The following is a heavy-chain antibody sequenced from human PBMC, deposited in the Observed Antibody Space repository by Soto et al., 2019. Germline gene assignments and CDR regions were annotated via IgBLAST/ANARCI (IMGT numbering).Heavy chain of an antibody. J-gene: IGHJ4*02. CDR2: IIPIFGTA. CDR3: ASFYDSSGYYNGSPEY. CDR1: GCTFSSYA. D-gene: IGHD3-22*01. V-gene: IGHV1-69*13. Sequence: ASVKVSCKASGCTFSSYAISWVRQAPGQGLEWMGGIIPIFGTANYAQKFQGRVTITADESTSTAYMELSSLRSEDTAVYYCASFYDSSGYYNGSPEYWGQGTLVTVSS.